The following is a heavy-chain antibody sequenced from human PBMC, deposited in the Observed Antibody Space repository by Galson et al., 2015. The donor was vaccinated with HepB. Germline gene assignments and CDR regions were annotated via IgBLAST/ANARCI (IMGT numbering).Heavy chain of an antibody. V-gene: IGHV1-18*01. CDR1: GYTFTSYG. J-gene: IGHJ2*01. CDR3: ASDQSSSWFSGNWYFDL. D-gene: IGHD6-13*01. CDR2: VSAYNGDT. Sequence: SVKVSCKASGYTFTSYGISWVRQAPGQGLEWMGWVSAYNGDTNYARKLQGRVTMTTDTSTSTAYMELRSLRSDDTAVYYCASDQSSSWFSGNWYFDLWGRGTLVTVSS.